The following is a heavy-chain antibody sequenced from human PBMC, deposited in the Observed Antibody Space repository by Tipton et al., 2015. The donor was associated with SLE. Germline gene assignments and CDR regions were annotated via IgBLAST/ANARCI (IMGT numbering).Heavy chain of an antibody. Sequence: GLVKPSETLSLTCAVSGGSINNADYSWSWIRQPPGKGLEWIGFIYHSGSTYYKPSRRSRVTISVDTSKNQFSLKRSSVTAADTAVYYCARHSGYYGLDVWGQGTPVTVSS. J-gene: IGHJ6*02. CDR3: ARHSGYYGLDV. CDR2: IYHSGST. CDR1: GGSINNADYS. V-gene: IGHV4-30-2*03. D-gene: IGHD6-19*01.